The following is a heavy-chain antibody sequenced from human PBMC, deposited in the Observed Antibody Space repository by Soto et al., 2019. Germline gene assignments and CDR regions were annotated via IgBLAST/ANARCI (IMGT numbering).Heavy chain of an antibody. D-gene: IGHD6-6*01. V-gene: IGHV4-59*01. CDR1: GGSIRSYY. Sequence: SETLSLTCTVSGGSIRSYYWSWIRQSPGKGLEWIGSIFYSGSTNYNPSLKSQVTISVDTSKNQFSLKLSSVTAADTAVYYCASSGGGSSSYYYYYYGMDVWGQGTTVTVSS. CDR3: ASSGGGSSSYYYYYYGMDV. J-gene: IGHJ6*02. CDR2: IFYSGST.